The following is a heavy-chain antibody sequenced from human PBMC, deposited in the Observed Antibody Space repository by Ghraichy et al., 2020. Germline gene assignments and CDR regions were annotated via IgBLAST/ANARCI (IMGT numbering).Heavy chain of an antibody. D-gene: IGHD3-16*02. J-gene: IGHJ1*01. CDR2: MNNDGSRR. CDR3: VRRYVCRSYRPYRGDA. V-gene: IGHV3-74*01. CDR1: GFTFRGYW. Sequence: GGSLRLSCGDSGFTFRGYWLQWVRQTPGKGPVWVSRMNNDGSRRGYAESVKGRFTIFRDKAKNTLYLQMTRLRAEDTAVYYCVRRYVCRSYRPYRGDAWGQGTLVTVSS.